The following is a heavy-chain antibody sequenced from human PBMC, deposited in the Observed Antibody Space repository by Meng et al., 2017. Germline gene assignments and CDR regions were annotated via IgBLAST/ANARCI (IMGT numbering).Heavy chain of an antibody. CDR2: IIPIFGTA. CDR3: AVTYYYDSSGYYYNFDY. V-gene: IGHV1-69*06. CDR1: GGTFSSYA. J-gene: IGHJ4*02. Sequence: VQRGHAGAEVKKPGSSVKVSCKASGGTFSSYAISWVRQAPGQGLEWMGGIIPIFGTANYAQKFQGRVTITADKSTSTAYMELSSLRSEDTAVYYCAVTYYYDSSGYYYNFDYWGQGTLVTVSS. D-gene: IGHD3-22*01.